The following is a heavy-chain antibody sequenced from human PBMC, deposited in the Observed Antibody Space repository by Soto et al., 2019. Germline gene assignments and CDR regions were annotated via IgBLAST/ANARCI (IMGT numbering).Heavy chain of an antibody. D-gene: IGHD2-15*01. CDR2: IYSGGST. CDR3: ATAKLLLPWLFDY. Sequence: GGSMRLSCAASGFTVSSNYMSWVRQAPGKGLEWVSVIYSGGSTYYADSVKGRFIISRDDSKNTLFLQMNSLRAEDTAVYYCATAKLLLPWLFDYWGQGTLVTVSS. V-gene: IGHV3-66*01. CDR1: GFTVSSNY. J-gene: IGHJ4*02.